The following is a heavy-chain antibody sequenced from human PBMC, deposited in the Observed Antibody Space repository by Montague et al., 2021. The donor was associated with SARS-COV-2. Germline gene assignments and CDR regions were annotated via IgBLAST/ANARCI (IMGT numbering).Heavy chain of an antibody. CDR1: GGSFSDYY. CDR3: ARGWGSWLYGMDV. J-gene: IGHJ6*02. V-gene: IGHV4-34*01. CDR2: INHSGST. D-gene: IGHD6-13*01. Sequence: SETLSLTCAVYGGSFSDYYWSWIRQPPGKGLEWIGEINHSGSTNYNPSLKSRATISVDTSKNQFSLKLSSVTAADTAVYHCARGWGSWLYGMDVWGQGTTVTVSS.